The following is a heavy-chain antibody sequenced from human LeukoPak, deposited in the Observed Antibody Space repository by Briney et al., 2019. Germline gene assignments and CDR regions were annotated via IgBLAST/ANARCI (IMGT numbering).Heavy chain of an antibody. D-gene: IGHD1-1*01. CDR3: VRHVSGTWNYFDC. V-gene: IGHV5-51*01. J-gene: IGHJ4*02. CDR1: GYSFTTYW. CDR2: IYPGGSDT. Sequence: GESLKISCKGSGYSFTTYWIGWVRQMPGKGVEWMGTIYPGGSDTKYNPSFQGQVTISADTSINTAYPPLSRLTAADAALYYCVRHVSGTWNYFDCGGQGTLVTVST.